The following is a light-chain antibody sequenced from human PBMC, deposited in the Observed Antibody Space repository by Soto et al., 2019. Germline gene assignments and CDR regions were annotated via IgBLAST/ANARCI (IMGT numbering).Light chain of an antibody. CDR1: NIEKKR. CDR2: DDS. J-gene: IGLJ3*02. CDR3: QVWDSTTDHRV. Sequence: SYELTQPPSLSVAPGQTASLTCGGDNIEKKRVHWYQQKPGQAPVVVVYDDSDRPSGIPERFSGSNSGNTATLTITGVEVGDEADYSCQVWDSTTDHRVFGGGTKVTVL. V-gene: IGLV3-21*02.